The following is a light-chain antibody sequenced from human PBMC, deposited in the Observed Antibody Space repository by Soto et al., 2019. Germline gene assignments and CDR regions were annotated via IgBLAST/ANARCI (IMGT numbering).Light chain of an antibody. CDR1: SSDVGGYNY. CDR2: EVT. V-gene: IGLV2-8*01. Sequence: QSVLTRPPSASGSPGQSVTISCTGTSSDVGGYNYVSWYQQHPGKAPKVIIYEVTKRPSGVPDRFSGSKSGNTASLTVSGLQAEDEADYYCTSYAGSNNLGVFGTGTKLTVL. J-gene: IGLJ1*01. CDR3: TSYAGSNNLGV.